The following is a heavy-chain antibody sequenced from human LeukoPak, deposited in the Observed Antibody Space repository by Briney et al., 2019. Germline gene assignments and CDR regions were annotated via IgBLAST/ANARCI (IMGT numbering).Heavy chain of an antibody. D-gene: IGHD3-10*01. J-gene: IGHJ6*02. CDR2: TYYKSKWYN. CDR1: GDRVSSNSAA. V-gene: IGHV6-1*01. CDR3: ARDRHYLVRGVILEYYGMDV. Sequence: SQTLSLSCAISGDRVSSNSAAWTWIRQSPSRGLEWLGRTYYKSKWYNDYAVSVKSRITINPDTSRNQFSLQLISVTPEDTAVYYCARDRHYLVRGVILEYYGMDVWGQGTTVTVSS.